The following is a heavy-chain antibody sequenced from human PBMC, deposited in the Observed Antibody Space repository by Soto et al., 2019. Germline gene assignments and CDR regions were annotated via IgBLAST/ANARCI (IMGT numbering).Heavy chain of an antibody. D-gene: IGHD3-3*02. CDR1: GGSFSGYY. V-gene: IGHV4-34*01. CDR3: ARGVLLAYYYYYGMDV. J-gene: IGHJ6*02. Sequence: QVQLQQWGAGLLKPSETLSLTCAVYGGSFSGYYWSWIRQPPGKGLEWIGEINHSGSTNYNPSLKSRVTISVDTSKNQFSLKLSSVTAADTAVYYCARGVLLAYYYYYGMDVWGQGTTVTVSS. CDR2: INHSGST.